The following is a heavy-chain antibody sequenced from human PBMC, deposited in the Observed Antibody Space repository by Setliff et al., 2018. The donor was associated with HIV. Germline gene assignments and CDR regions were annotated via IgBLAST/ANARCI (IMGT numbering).Heavy chain of an antibody. V-gene: IGHV4-38-2*01. Sequence: SETLSLTCDVSGFSISSRYYWGWIRQSPGKGLEWIGYIYYSGSTYYNPSLKSRVTISVDTSKNQFSLKLSSVTAADTAVYYCARGVWFGLYYYYMDVWGKGTTVTVSS. D-gene: IGHD3-10*01. J-gene: IGHJ6*03. CDR1: GFSISSRYY. CDR2: IYYSGST. CDR3: ARGVWFGLYYYYMDV.